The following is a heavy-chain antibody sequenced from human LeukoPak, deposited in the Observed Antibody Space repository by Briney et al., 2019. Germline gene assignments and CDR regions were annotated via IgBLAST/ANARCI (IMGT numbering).Heavy chain of an antibody. CDR2: MHPNSANT. D-gene: IGHD5-18*01. CDR1: GYTFSSYD. V-gene: IGHV1-8*01. CDR3: ARSPVRDSHGDPPYYYAMDV. Sequence: GASVKVSCKASGYTFSSYDINWVRQATGQGLEWMGWMHPNSANTGYAQKFQGRVTMTRNTSISTAYMELSSLRSGDTAVYYCARSPVRDSHGDPPYYYAMDVWGQGTTVTVSS. J-gene: IGHJ6*02.